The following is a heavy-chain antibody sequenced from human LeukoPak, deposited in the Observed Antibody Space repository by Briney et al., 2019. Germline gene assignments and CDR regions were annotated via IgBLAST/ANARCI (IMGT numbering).Heavy chain of an antibody. CDR2: IKSKTDGGTT. Sequence: ETLSLTCAVYGGSFSGYYWSWIRQPPGKGLEWVGRIKSKTDGGTTDYAAPVKGRFTISRDDSKNTLYLQMNSLKTEDTAVYYCTTYYDILTGYYNFDYWGQGTLVTVSS. J-gene: IGHJ4*02. CDR1: GGSFSGYY. V-gene: IGHV3-15*01. D-gene: IGHD3-9*01. CDR3: TTYYDILTGYYNFDY.